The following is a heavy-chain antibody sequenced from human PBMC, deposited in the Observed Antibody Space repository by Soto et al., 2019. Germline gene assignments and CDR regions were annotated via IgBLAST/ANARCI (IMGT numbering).Heavy chain of an antibody. CDR1: GGTFSSYA. V-gene: IGHV1-69*13. Sequence: SVKVSCKASGGTFSSYAISWVRQAPGQGLEWMGGIIPIFGTANYAQKFQGRVTITADESTSTAYMELSSLRSEDTAVYYCARAYYDSSGYSDYYGMDVWGQGTTLTVSS. CDR3: ARAYYDSSGYSDYYGMDV. D-gene: IGHD3-22*01. CDR2: IIPIFGTA. J-gene: IGHJ6*02.